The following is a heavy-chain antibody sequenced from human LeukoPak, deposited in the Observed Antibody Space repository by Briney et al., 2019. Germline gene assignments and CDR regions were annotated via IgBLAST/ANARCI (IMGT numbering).Heavy chain of an antibody. Sequence: VXCXXXXYTFXXXCMHWVRQAPGQGLEWMGWINPNSGGTNYAQKFQGRVTLTRDTSISTAYMELSRLRSDDTAVYYCARALRSCSGGSCYFIYWGQGTLVTVSS. J-gene: IGHJ4*02. CDR3: ARALRSCSGGSCYFIY. CDR1: XYTFXXXC. CDR2: INPNSGGT. V-gene: IGHV1-2*02. D-gene: IGHD2-15*01.